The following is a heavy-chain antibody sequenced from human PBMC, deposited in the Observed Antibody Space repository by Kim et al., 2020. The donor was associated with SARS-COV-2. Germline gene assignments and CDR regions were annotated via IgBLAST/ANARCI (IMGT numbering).Heavy chain of an antibody. CDR3: ARGEYYYDSSGYYYQPPIYGMDV. V-gene: IGHV1-8*01. CDR2: MNPNSGNT. CDR1: GYTFTSYD. J-gene: IGHJ6*02. D-gene: IGHD3-22*01. Sequence: ASVKVSCKASGYTFTSYDINWVRQATGQGLEWMGWMNPNSGNTGYAQKFQGRVTMTRNTSISTAYMELSSLRSEDTAVYYCARGEYYYDSSGYYYQPPIYGMDVWGQGTTVTVSS.